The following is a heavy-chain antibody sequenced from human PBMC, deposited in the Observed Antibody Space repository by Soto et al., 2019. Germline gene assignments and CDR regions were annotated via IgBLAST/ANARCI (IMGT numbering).Heavy chain of an antibody. D-gene: IGHD4-17*01. Sequence: GGSLRLSCAASGFTVSSNYMSWVRQAPGKGLEWVSVIYSGGSTYYADSVKGRFTISSDNSKNTLYLQMNSLRAEDTAVYYCARDRFSYGDSGFDYWGQGTLVTVSS. V-gene: IGHV3-66*01. CDR3: ARDRFSYGDSGFDY. CDR2: IYSGGST. CDR1: GFTVSSNY. J-gene: IGHJ4*02.